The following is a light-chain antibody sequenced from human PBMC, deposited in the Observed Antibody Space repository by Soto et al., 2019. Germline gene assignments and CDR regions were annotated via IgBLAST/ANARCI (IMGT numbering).Light chain of an antibody. V-gene: IGKV1-5*01. Sequence: DIQMTQSPSTLSASVGDRVTIACRASQSIGRWLAWYQQKPGKAPNLLIYDAASLQSGVPSRCSGSGSGTKLTLTISGLQPDDFATYDCQQYNIYPLFGPGTKVDIK. CDR2: DAA. J-gene: IGKJ3*01. CDR1: QSIGRW. CDR3: QQYNIYPL.